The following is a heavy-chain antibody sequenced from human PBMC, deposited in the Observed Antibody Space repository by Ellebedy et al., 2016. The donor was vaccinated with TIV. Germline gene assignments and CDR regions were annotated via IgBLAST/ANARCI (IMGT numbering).Heavy chain of an antibody. V-gene: IGHV3-48*01. Sequence: GESLKISCAASGFTFSSYSMNWVRQAPGKGLEWVSYISSSSSTIYYADSVKGRFTISRDNAKNSLYLQMNSLRAEDTAVYYCARETADYYYYGMDVWGQGTTVTVSS. CDR3: ARETADYYYYGMDV. CDR1: GFTFSSYS. J-gene: IGHJ6*02. CDR2: ISSSSSTI. D-gene: IGHD5-18*01.